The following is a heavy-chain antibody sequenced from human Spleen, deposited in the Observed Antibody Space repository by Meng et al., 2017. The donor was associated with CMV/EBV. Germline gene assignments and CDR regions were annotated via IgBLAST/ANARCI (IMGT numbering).Heavy chain of an antibody. V-gene: IGHV1-69*05. CDR2: IIPIFGTA. Sequence: SVKVSCKASGGTFSSYAISWVRQVPGQGLEWMGGIIPIFGTANYAQKFQGRVTMTRDTSISTAYMELSRLRSDDTAVYYCARARGSRYTNAKIDYWGQGTLVTVSS. J-gene: IGHJ4*02. CDR3: ARARGSRYTNAKIDY. D-gene: IGHD3-16*02. CDR1: GGTFSSYA.